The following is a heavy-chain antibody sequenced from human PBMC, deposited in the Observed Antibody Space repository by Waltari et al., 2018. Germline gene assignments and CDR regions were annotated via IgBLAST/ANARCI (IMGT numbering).Heavy chain of an antibody. Sequence: EGQLVESGGGLVKPGGSLRLSCAATGFDFNPYAMNWVRPAPGKGLEGVADISSSTTFIHYADSVKGRFTISRDNAQRSLYLQMDSLRAEDTAVYYCVQEKSASGTGWFDPWGQGVLVTVSS. J-gene: IGHJ5*02. CDR3: VQEKSASGTGWFDP. CDR2: ISSSTTFI. CDR1: GFDFNPYA. V-gene: IGHV3-21*02. D-gene: IGHD6-13*01.